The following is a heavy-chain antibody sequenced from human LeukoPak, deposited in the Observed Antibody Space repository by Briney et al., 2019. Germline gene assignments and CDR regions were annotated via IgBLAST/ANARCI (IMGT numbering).Heavy chain of an antibody. CDR3: AILYGGYCSSTSCYYDYMDV. J-gene: IGHJ6*03. Sequence: PSETLSLTCAVYGGSFSGYYWSWIRQPPGKGLEWIGEINHSGSTNCNPSLKSRVTISVDTSKNQFSLKLSSVTAADTAVYYCAILYGGYCSSTSCYYDYMDVWGKGTTVTISS. CDR1: GGSFSGYY. V-gene: IGHV4-34*01. D-gene: IGHD2-2*01. CDR2: INHSGST.